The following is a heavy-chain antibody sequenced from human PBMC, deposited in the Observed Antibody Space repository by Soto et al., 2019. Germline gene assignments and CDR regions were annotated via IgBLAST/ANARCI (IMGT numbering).Heavy chain of an antibody. CDR2: IYWDDDK. V-gene: IGHV2-5*08. D-gene: IGHD4-17*01. CDR1: GGSISSGDYY. Sequence: TLSLTCTVSGGSISSGDYYWSWIRQPPGKALEWLALIYWDDDKRYSPSLKDRLAISKDTSGNQVVLTITNMDPGDTATYFCAHAGDYDLLTFDHWGPGTLVTVSS. CDR3: AHAGDYDLLTFDH. J-gene: IGHJ4*02.